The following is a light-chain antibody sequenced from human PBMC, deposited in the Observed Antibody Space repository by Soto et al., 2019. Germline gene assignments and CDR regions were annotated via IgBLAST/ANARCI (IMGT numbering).Light chain of an antibody. CDR3: QQCNTYST. Sequence: DIQMTQSPSILSASVGDRVTITCRASQSIDNWLAWYQQKPGRAPNLLIYQTSNLESGVPSRFSGSGSGTEFTLTISSLQPDDFAAYYCQQCNTYSTFGQGTSVEIK. CDR2: QTS. J-gene: IGKJ1*01. V-gene: IGKV1-5*03. CDR1: QSIDNW.